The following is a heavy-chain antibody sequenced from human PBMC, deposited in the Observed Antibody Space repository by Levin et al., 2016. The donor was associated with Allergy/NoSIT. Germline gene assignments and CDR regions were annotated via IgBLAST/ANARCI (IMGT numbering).Heavy chain of an antibody. CDR2: ISTYNGDTNT. CDR3: ASNTSPGDYYYVMDV. V-gene: IGHV1-18*04. Sequence: ASVKVSCKASGYTFSNYGLSWVRQAPGQGLEWMGWISTYNGDTNTDYVQKLQGRVTMTADTSTSTAYMELRSLTSDDTAVYYCASNTSPGDYYYVMDVWGQGTTVTVSS. J-gene: IGHJ6*02. D-gene: IGHD1-26*01. CDR1: GYTFSNYG.